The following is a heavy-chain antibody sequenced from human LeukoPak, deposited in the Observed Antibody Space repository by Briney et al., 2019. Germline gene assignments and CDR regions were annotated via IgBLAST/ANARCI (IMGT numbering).Heavy chain of an antibody. V-gene: IGHV6-1*01. CDR3: ARDAGSGWSSFDY. J-gene: IGHJ4*02. CDR2: TYYRSKWYN. D-gene: IGHD6-19*01. CDR1: GDSVSSNSAA. Sequence: SQTLSLTCAISGDSVSSNSAAWNWIRQSPSRGLEWLGRTYYRSKWYNDYAVSMKSRITINPDASKDQFSLQLNSVTPEDTAVYYCARDAGSGWSSFDYWGQGTLVTVSS.